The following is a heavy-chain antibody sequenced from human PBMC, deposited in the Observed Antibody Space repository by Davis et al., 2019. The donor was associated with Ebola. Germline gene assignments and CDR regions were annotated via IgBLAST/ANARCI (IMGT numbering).Heavy chain of an antibody. CDR3: ARGGYCSGGSLYYYYGMDV. J-gene: IGHJ6*04. D-gene: IGHD2-15*01. V-gene: IGHV3-7*01. CDR1: GFTFNNYW. CDR2: MKHDGSEK. Sequence: GESLKISCAASGFTFNNYWMSWIRQAPGKGLEWVANMKHDGSEKDYADPVKGRFTISRDNAKNSLYLQMNSLRAEDTAVYYCARGGYCSGGSLYYYYGMDVWGKGTTVTVSS.